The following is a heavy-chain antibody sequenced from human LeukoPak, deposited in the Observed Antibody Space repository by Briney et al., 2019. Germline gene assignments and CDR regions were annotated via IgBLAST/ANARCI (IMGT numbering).Heavy chain of an antibody. D-gene: IGHD6-19*01. J-gene: IGHJ5*02. V-gene: IGHV4-59*01. CDR2: IYYSGST. Sequence: PSETLSLTCTVSGGSINNYYWSWIRQPPWKGLEWIGYIYYSGSTNYNPSLKSRVTISVDTSKNQFSLKLSSVTAADTAVYYCATMKSGYRSGWSNWFDPWGQGTLVTVSS. CDR3: ATMKSGYRSGWSNWFDP. CDR1: GGSINNYY.